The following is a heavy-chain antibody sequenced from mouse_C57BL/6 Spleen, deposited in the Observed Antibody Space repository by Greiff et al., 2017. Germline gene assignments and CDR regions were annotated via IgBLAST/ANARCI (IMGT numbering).Heavy chain of an antibody. CDR2: IYPRSGNT. Sequence: QVQLQQSGAELARPGASVKLSCKASGYTFTSYGISWVKQRTGQGLEWIGEIYPRSGNTYYNEKFKGKATLTADKSSSTAYMELRSLTSEDSAVYFCARGYYGSSPYYAMDYWGQGTSVTVSS. CDR1: GYTFTSYG. J-gene: IGHJ4*01. D-gene: IGHD1-1*01. V-gene: IGHV1-81*01. CDR3: ARGYYGSSPYYAMDY.